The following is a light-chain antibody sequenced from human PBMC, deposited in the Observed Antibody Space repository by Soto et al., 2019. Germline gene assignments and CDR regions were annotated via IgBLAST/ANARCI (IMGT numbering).Light chain of an antibody. V-gene: IGLV2-14*01. CDR1: SSDVGAYDF. CDR2: EVS. CDR3: SSYAGSNNFDV. Sequence: QSALTQPASVSGSPGQSVTISCTGTSSDVGAYDFVSWYQQHPGKAPKVMIYEVSDRPSGVSNRFSGSKSGNTASLTVSGLRAEDEADYYCSSYAGSNNFDVFGTGTKLTVL. J-gene: IGLJ1*01.